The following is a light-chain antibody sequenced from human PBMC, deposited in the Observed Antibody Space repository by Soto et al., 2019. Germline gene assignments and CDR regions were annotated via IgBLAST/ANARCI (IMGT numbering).Light chain of an antibody. CDR2: GAS. Sequence: VLTQSPDTLSVSPGESATLYCRASQTVRRNLAWYQQKAGQAPRLLIFGASTRATGIPARFSGSGSGADFTLTISRLETEDFAVFYCQQYGTSEIIFGQGTRLEI. V-gene: IGKV3-15*01. CDR3: QQYGTSEII. J-gene: IGKJ5*01. CDR1: QTVRRN.